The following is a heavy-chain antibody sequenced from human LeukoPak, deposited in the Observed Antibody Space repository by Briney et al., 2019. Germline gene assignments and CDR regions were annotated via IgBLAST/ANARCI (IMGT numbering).Heavy chain of an antibody. J-gene: IGHJ5*02. CDR3: ARILLRGVINWFDP. D-gene: IGHD3-10*01. Sequence: ASVKVSCKASGYTFTSYDMNWVRLATGQGLEWMGWMNPNSGNTGYAQKFQGRVTMTRNTSISTAYMELSSLRSEDTAVYYCARILLRGVINWFDPWGQGTLVTVSS. CDR1: GYTFTSYD. V-gene: IGHV1-8*01. CDR2: MNPNSGNT.